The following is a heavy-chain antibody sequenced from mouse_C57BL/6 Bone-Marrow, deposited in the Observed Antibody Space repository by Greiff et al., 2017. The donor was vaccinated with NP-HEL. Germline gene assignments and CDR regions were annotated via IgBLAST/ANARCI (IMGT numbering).Heavy chain of an antibody. V-gene: IGHV14-3*01. CDR2: IDPANGNT. Sequence: EVKLQQSVAELVRPGASVKLSCTASGFNIKNTYMHWVKQRPEQGLEWIGRIDPANGNTKYAPKFQGKATITADTPSNTAYLQLSSLTSEDTAIYYCARYYGSSPAWFAYWGQGTLVTVSA. CDR1: GFNIKNTY. CDR3: ARYYGSSPAWFAY. D-gene: IGHD1-1*01. J-gene: IGHJ3*01.